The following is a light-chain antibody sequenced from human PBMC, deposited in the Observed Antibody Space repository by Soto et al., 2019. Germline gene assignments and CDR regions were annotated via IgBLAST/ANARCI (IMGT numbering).Light chain of an antibody. V-gene: IGKV1D-12*01. CDR1: QPISSW. Sequence: DIQMTQSPSSVSASVGDRVTITCRASQPISSWVAWYQQRPGEAPKLLIQVASRLQSGVPSRFSGSGSGTDFTLTITSLQPEDFATYYCQQANTFPLTFGGGTPVDIK. J-gene: IGKJ4*01. CDR3: QQANTFPLT. CDR2: VAS.